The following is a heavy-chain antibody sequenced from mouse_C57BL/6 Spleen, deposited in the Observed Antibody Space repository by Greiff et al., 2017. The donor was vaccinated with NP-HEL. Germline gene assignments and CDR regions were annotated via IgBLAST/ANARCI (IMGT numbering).Heavy chain of an antibody. CDR1: GYAFSSSW. V-gene: IGHV1-82*01. CDR3: AVITTVVDWYFDV. D-gene: IGHD1-1*01. CDR2: IYPGDGDT. Sequence: VQLQQSGPELVKPGASVKISCKASGYAFSSSWMNWVKPRPGKGLEWIGRIYPGDGDTNYNGKFKGKATLTADKSSSTAYMQLSSLTSEDSAVYFCAVITTVVDWYFDVWGTGTTVTVSS. J-gene: IGHJ1*03.